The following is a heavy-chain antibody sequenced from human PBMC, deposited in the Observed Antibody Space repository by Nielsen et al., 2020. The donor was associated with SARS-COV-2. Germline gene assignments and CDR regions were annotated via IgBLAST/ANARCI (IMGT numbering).Heavy chain of an antibody. V-gene: IGHV3-30*03. D-gene: IGHD4-23*01. J-gene: IGHJ4*02. CDR3: ARPDGGFDY. Sequence: GESLKISCAASGFTFSSYGMHWVRQAPGKGLEWVAVISYDGSNKYYADSVKGRFTISRDNAKNSLYLQMNSLRAEDTAVYYCARPDGGFDYWGQGTLVTVSS. CDR2: ISYDGSNK. CDR1: GFTFSSYG.